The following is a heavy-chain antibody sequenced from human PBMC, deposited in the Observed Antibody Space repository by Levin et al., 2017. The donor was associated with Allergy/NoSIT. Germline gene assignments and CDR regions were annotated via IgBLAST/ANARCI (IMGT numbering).Heavy chain of an antibody. CDR1: GFTFDDYA. V-gene: IGHV3-9*01. J-gene: IGHJ5*01. CDR2: ISWNSGSI. CDR3: AKGNTDYSSGWFDY. D-gene: IGHD6-19*01. Sequence: GGSLRLSCAASGFTFDDYAMHWVRQAPGKGLEWVSGISWNSGSIAYADSVKGRFTISRDNAKNSLYLQMNSLRAEDTALYYCAKGNTDYSSGWFDYWGQGTLVTVSS.